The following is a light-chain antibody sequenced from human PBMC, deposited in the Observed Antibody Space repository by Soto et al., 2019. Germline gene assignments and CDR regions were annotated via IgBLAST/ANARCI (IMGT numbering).Light chain of an antibody. CDR2: DNN. V-gene: IGLV1-51*01. CDR1: SSNIGNNY. J-gene: IGLJ1*01. Sequence: QSVLTQPPSVSAAPGQKVTISCSGSSSNIGNNYVSWYQQLPGTAPKLLIYDNNKRPSGIPDRFSGSKSGTSATLGITGLQTGDEADYYCGTWDSSLGVSYVFGTGTKLTVL. CDR3: GTWDSSLGVSYV.